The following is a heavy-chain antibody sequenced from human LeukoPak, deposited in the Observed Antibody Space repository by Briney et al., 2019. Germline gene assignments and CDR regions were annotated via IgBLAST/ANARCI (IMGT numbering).Heavy chain of an antibody. CDR1: GFTVSNND. D-gene: IGHD6-19*01. Sequence: QAGGSLRLSCAASGFTVSNNDMNWVRQAPGKGLEWVSYISSSSSTIYYADSVKGRFTISRDNSKNTLYLQMNSLRAEDTAVYYCAKDPISPVAGLFDYWGQGTLVTVSS. J-gene: IGHJ4*02. CDR2: ISSSSSTI. CDR3: AKDPISPVAGLFDY. V-gene: IGHV3-48*01.